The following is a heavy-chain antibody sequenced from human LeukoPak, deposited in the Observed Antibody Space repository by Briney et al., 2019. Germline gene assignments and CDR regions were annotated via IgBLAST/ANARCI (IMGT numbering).Heavy chain of an antibody. CDR1: GFTFSSYA. CDR2: ISYDGSNK. D-gene: IGHD2-2*01. V-gene: IGHV3-30*04. Sequence: PGRSLRLSCAASGFTFSSYAMHWVRQAPGKGLEWVAVISYDGSNKYYADSVKGRFTISRDNSKNTLYLQMNSLRAEDTAVYYCAKDPRGSSTSMFDYWGQGTLVTVSS. CDR3: AKDPRGSSTSMFDY. J-gene: IGHJ4*02.